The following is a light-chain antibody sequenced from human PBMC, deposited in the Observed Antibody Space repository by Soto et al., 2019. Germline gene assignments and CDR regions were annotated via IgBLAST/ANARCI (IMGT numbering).Light chain of an antibody. CDR2: GAS. Sequence: EIVLTQSPGTLSLSPGERATLSCRASQSVSSSYLAWYQQKPGQAPRLLIYGASSRATGIPDRFSGSGSGTDFTLTISRLEPEDFAVYYCQQYVSITFGQGTRLEIK. CDR1: QSVSSSY. J-gene: IGKJ5*01. V-gene: IGKV3-20*01. CDR3: QQYVSIT.